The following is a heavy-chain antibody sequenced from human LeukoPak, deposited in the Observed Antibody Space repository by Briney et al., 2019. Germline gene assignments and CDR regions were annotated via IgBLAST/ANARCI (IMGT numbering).Heavy chain of an antibody. J-gene: IGHJ4*02. CDR2: ISYDGSNK. CDR1: GFTFSSYA. V-gene: IGHV3-30-3*01. D-gene: IGHD3-22*01. Sequence: GGSLRLSCAASGFTFSSYAMHWVRQAPGKGLEWVAVISYDGSNKYYADSVKGRFTISRDNSKNTLYLQMNSLRAEDTAVYYCARGGHSSGYYYPSPIYFDYWGQGTLVTVSS. CDR3: ARGGHSSGYYYPSPIYFDY.